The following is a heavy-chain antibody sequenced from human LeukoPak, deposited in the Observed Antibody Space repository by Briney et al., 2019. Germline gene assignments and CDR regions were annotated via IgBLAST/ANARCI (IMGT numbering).Heavy chain of an antibody. V-gene: IGHV4-59*01. CDR3: ARAFYWSSSGPYYFDY. J-gene: IGHJ4*02. CDR1: GGSISSYY. Sequence: SSETLSLTCTVSGGSISSYYWSWIRQPPGKGLEWIGYIYYSGSTNYNPSLKSRVTISVDTSKNQFSLKLSSVTAADTAVYYCARAFYWSSSGPYYFDYWGQGTLVTVSS. CDR2: IYYSGST. D-gene: IGHD6-19*01.